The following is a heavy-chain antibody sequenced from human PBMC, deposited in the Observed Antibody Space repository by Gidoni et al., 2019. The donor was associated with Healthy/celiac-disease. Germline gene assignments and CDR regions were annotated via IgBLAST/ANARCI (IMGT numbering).Heavy chain of an antibody. Sequence: QVQLVQSGAEVKKPGASVRVCCREFGYTFPSYYLHWVRQAPGQGLAWMGIINPSGGSTSYAQKFQGRVTMTRYTSTSTVYMELSSLRSEVTAVYYCARAGFVGGYPYYWGQGTLVTVSS. V-gene: IGHV1-46*01. CDR1: GYTFPSYY. CDR2: INPSGGST. D-gene: IGHD3-22*01. CDR3: ARAGFVGGYPYY. J-gene: IGHJ4*02.